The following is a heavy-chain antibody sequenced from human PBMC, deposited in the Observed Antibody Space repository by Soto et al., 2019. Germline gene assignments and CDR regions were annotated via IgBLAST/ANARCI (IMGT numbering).Heavy chain of an antibody. Sequence: QVQLVQSGAEVKKPGSSVKVSCKASGGTFSTYTISWVRQAPGQGLEWMGMIIPILGAAHYAQRFQGRVTITADKPTNTAYMDPSSLRSEDTAIDYLAGDNGDDYGDYDLGPWGQGTLVTVSS. V-gene: IGHV1-69*08. J-gene: IGHJ5*02. CDR1: GGTFSTYT. CDR3: AGDNGDDYGDYDLGP. CDR2: IIPILGAA. D-gene: IGHD4-17*01.